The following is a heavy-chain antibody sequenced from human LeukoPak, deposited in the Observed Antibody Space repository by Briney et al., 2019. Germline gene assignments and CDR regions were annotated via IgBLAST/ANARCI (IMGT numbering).Heavy chain of an antibody. CDR2: ISFTCNT. Sequence: GGALRHSRAASGFQLSNYPMRWVGPAAGKGLEWVCAISFTCNTYHADSVNGRFTISRNRSKNHLFLQMNKQKHGAACPYLFAKAPVTTCRGAFCYPFDYWGLGTLVTVSS. CDR1: GFQLSNYP. J-gene: IGHJ4*02. V-gene: IGHV3-23*01. D-gene: IGHD2-15*01. CDR3: AKAPVTTCRGAFCYPFDY.